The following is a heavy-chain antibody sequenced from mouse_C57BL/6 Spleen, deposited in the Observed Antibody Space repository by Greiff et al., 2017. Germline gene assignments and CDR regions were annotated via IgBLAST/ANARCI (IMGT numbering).Heavy chain of an antibody. Sequence: QVQLQQPGAELVKPGASVKLSCKASGYTFTSYWMHWVKQRPGQGLEWIGRIHPSDSDTNYNQKFKGKATLTVDKSSSTAYMQLSSLTSVDSAVYYCSIDDGSSYVRAMDYWGQGTSVTVSS. CDR3: SIDDGSSYVRAMDY. D-gene: IGHD1-1*01. CDR2: IHPSDSDT. J-gene: IGHJ4*01. CDR1: GYTFTSYW. V-gene: IGHV1-74*01.